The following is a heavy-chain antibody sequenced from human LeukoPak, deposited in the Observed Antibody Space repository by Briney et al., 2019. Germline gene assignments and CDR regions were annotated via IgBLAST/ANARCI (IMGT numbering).Heavy chain of an antibody. J-gene: IGHJ4*02. CDR3: ARLPTVTFFDY. CDR2: IYYSGST. D-gene: IGHD4-17*01. V-gene: IGHV4-39*01. Sequence: SETLSLTCTVSGGSMSSSSYYWGWIRQPPGKGLEWVGSIYYSGSTYYNPSLKSRVTISVDTSKNQFSLKLSSVTAADTAVYYCARLPTVTFFDYWGQGTLVTVSS. CDR1: GGSMSSSSYY.